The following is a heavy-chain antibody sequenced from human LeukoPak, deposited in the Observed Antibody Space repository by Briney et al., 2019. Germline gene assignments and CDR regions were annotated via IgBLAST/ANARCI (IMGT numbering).Heavy chain of an antibody. CDR1: GGSISSGGYS. V-gene: IGHV4-30-2*01. J-gene: IGHJ3*02. D-gene: IGHD3-10*01. CDR2: IYHSGST. CDR3: YGSGSYYNDAFDI. Sequence: SQTLSLTCAVSGGSISSGGYSWSWIRQPPGKGLEWIGYIYHSGSTYYNPSLKSRVTISVDRSKNQFSLKLSSVTAADTAVYYCYGSGSYYNDAFDIWGQGTMVIVSS.